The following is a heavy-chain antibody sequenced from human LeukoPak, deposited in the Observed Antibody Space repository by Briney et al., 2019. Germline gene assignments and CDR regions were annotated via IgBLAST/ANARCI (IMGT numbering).Heavy chain of an antibody. D-gene: IGHD5-24*01. CDR2: IKQDGSEK. CDR3: ARSSRDGYNLIDYMDV. J-gene: IGHJ6*03. CDR1: GFTFSSYW. Sequence: GGSLRLSCAASGFTFSSYWMSWVRQAPGKGLEWVANIKQDGSEKYYVDSVKGRFTISRDNAKNSLYLQMNSLRAEDTAVYYCARSSRDGYNLIDYMDVWGKGTTVTVSS. V-gene: IGHV3-7*01.